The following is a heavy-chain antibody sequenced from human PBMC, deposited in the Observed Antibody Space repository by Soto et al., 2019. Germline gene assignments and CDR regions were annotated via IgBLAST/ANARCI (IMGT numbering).Heavy chain of an antibody. D-gene: IGHD3-10*01. CDR3: AIGGFGETIGGPPDY. Sequence: EVQLLESGGGLVQPGGSLRLSCAVSGFTFSSYAVNWVRQAPGKGLEWVSAIGGSGASTYYADSVKGRFTISRDNSKNTLYLQMNNLRAEDTAVYYCAIGGFGETIGGPPDYWGQGTLVTVSS. CDR2: IGGSGAST. V-gene: IGHV3-23*01. CDR1: GFTFSSYA. J-gene: IGHJ4*02.